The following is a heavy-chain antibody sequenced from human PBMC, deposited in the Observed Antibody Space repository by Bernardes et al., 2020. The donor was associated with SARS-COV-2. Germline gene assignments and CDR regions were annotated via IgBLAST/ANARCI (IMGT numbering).Heavy chain of an antibody. CDR3: ARKGMGTFDC. CDR2: ISNGGGSSI. V-gene: IGHV3-48*03. CDR1: GFTFSTYG. J-gene: IGHJ4*02. Sequence: GGSLRLSCAASGFTFSTYGMVWVRQAPGEGLECLSYISNGGGSSIYYADSVKGRFTISRDNAKNSLSLQMNSLRAEDTAIYYCARKGMGTFDCWGQGTLVTVSS. D-gene: IGHD3-10*01.